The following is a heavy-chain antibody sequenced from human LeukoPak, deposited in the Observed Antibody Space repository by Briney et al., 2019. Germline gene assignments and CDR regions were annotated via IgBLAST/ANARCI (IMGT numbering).Heavy chain of an antibody. CDR3: ARGGAARPDY. CDR2: ISGSSSYI. V-gene: IGHV3-21*01. CDR1: GFTFSSYS. D-gene: IGHD6-6*01. Sequence: PGGSLRLSCAASGFTFSSYSMNWVRQAPGKGLEWVSSISGSSSYIYYADSVKGRFTISRHNAKNSLYLQMTSLRAEDTAVYYCARGGAARPDYWGQGTLVTVSS. J-gene: IGHJ4*02.